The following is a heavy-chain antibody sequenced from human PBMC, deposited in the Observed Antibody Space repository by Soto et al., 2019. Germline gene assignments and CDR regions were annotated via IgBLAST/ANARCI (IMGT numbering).Heavy chain of an antibody. CDR3: ARDNYDYVWGSYRYSYFDY. V-gene: IGHV3-30-3*01. D-gene: IGHD3-16*02. CDR1: GFTFSSYA. CDR2: ISYDGSNK. Sequence: QVQLVESGGGVVQPGRSLRLSCAASGFTFSSYAMHWVRQAPGKGLEWVAVISYDGSNKYYADSVKGRFTISRDNSKNTLYLQMNSLRAEDTAVYYCARDNYDYVWGSYRYSYFDYWGQGTLVTVSS. J-gene: IGHJ4*02.